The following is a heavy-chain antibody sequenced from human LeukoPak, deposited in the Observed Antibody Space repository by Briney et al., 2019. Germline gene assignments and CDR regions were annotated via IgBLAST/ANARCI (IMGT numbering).Heavy chain of an antibody. CDR1: GYTFTGYH. CDR2: MNPNSGNT. D-gene: IGHD1-26*01. V-gene: IGHV1-8*02. Sequence: ASVKVSCKASGYTFTGYHIHWVRQAPGQGPEWMGWMNPNSGNTGYAQKFQGRVTMTRNTSISTAYMELSSLRADDTAVYYCARDPHGMPLRVSPFFDYWGQGTLVTVSS. CDR3: ARDPHGMPLRVSPFFDY. J-gene: IGHJ4*02.